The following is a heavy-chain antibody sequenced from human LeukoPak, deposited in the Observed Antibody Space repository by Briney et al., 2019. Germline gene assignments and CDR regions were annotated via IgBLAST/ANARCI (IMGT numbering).Heavy chain of an antibody. V-gene: IGHV1-2*02. CDR2: INPNSGGT. CDR3: ARVGTYYYDSSGYFQP. J-gene: IGHJ5*02. Sequence: ASVKVSCKASGYTFTGYYMHWVRQAPGQGLEWMGWINPNSGGTNYAQKFQGRVTMTRDTSISTAYMELSRLRSDDTAVYYCARVGTYYYDSSGYFQPWGQGTLVTVSS. D-gene: IGHD3-22*01. CDR1: GYTFTGYY.